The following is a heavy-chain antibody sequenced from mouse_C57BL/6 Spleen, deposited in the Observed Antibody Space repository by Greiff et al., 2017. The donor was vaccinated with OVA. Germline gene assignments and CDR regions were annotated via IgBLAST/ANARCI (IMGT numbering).Heavy chain of an antibody. CDR1: GFTFSNYW. D-gene: IGHD4-1*02. V-gene: IGHV6-3*01. Sequence: EVKLMESGGGLVQPGGSMKLSCVASGFTFSNYWMNWVRQSPEKGLEWVAQIRLKSDNYATHYAESVKGRFTISRDDSKNSVYLQMNNLGAEDTGIYYCTQLGRGNWGKGTTLTVSS. CDR3: TQLGRGN. J-gene: IGHJ2*01. CDR2: IRLKSDNYAT.